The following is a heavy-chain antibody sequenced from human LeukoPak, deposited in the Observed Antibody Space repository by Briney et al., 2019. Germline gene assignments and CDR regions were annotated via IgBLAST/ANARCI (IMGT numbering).Heavy chain of an antibody. D-gene: IGHD3-3*01. V-gene: IGHV1-18*01. CDR3: AATYYDFWSGQKAPSYYFDY. CDR2: ISAYNGNT. CDR1: GYTFTSYG. Sequence: ASVTVSCTASGYTFTSYGISWVRQAPGQGLEWMGWISAYNGNTNYAQKLQGRVTMTTDTSTSTAYMELRSLRSDDTAVYYCAATYYDFWSGQKAPSYYFDYWGQGTLVTVSS. J-gene: IGHJ4*02.